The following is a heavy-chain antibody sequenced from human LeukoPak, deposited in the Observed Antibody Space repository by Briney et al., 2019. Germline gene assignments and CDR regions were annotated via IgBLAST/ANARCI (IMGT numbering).Heavy chain of an antibody. CDR1: GFTFSSYA. Sequence: PGGSLRLSCAASGFTFSSYAMSWVRQAPGKGLEWVSAISGSGGSTYYADSVKGRFTISRDNSKNTLYLQMNSLRAEDTAVYYCAKGQVFGWLLRDVDYWGQGTLDTVSS. V-gene: IGHV3-23*01. CDR3: AKGQVFGWLLRDVDY. CDR2: ISGSGGST. J-gene: IGHJ4*02. D-gene: IGHD3-3*01.